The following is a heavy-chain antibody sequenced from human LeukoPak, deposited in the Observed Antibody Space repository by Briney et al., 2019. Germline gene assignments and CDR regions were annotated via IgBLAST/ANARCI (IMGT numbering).Heavy chain of an antibody. J-gene: IGHJ3*02. CDR2: ISAYNGNT. V-gene: IGHV1-18*01. CDR3: ARDRIVGATSAFDI. Sequence: ASVKVSCKASGGTFSSYAISWVRQAPGQGLEWMGWISAYNGNTNYAQKLQGRVTMTTDTSTSTAYMELRSLRSDDTAVYYCARDRIVGATSAFDIWGQGTMVTVSS. D-gene: IGHD1-26*01. CDR1: GGTFSSYA.